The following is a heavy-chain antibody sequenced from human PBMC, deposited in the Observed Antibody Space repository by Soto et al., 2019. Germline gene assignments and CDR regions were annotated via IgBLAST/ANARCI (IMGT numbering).Heavy chain of an antibody. D-gene: IGHD5-18*01. V-gene: IGHV3-9*01. J-gene: IGHJ5*02. CDR3: AKDRGYSYGGVGWFDP. CDR1: ELTFDDYP. CDR2: ISCHXGSI. Sequence: GGSLRLSCAASELTFDDYPMHWARQAPGEGLEWVSGISCHXGSIAYSDSVYGRFAISRDNAKISLYLQMNSLRAEDPALYYCAKDRGYSYGGVGWFDPGGQGTLVTVSS.